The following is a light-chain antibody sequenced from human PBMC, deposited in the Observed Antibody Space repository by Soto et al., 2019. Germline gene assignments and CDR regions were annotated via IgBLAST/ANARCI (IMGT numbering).Light chain of an antibody. CDR3: QQFGTSPLT. J-gene: IGKJ4*01. Sequence: EIVLTQSAGTLSLSPGERATLSCRASQRVGSSYLGWYQQKPGQAPRLLIYGTSIRATGIPDRFSGSGSGRDFTLTVSILEAEDFAVYYCQQFGTSPLTFGGGTKVEIK. CDR2: GTS. CDR1: QRVGSSY. V-gene: IGKV3-20*01.